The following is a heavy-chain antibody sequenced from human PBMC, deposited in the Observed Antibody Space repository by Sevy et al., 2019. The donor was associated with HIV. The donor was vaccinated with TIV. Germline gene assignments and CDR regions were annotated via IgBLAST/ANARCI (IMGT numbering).Heavy chain of an antibody. J-gene: IGHJ6*02. CDR3: ARDSLCGGDCYSGDYYYGMDV. CDR1: GGSISSYY. V-gene: IGHV4-59*01. D-gene: IGHD2-21*02. Sequence: SETLSLTCTVSGGSISSYYWSWIRQPPGKGLEWIGYIYYSGSTNYNPSLKSRVTISVDTSKNQFSLKLGSVTAADTAVYYCARDSLCGGDCYSGDYYYGMDVWGQGTTVTVSS. CDR2: IYYSGST.